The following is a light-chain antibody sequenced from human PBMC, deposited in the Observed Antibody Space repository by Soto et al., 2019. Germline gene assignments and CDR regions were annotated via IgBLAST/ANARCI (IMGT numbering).Light chain of an antibody. CDR1: SGDVGGYNY. J-gene: IGLJ2*01. CDR3: SSYTTTSTL. V-gene: IGLV2-14*01. Sequence: QSALTQPASVSGSPGQSITISCTGTSGDVGGYNYVSWYQQHPGKAPKLMIYEVTNRPSGVSNRFSGSKSGNTASLTISGLQAEDEADYYCSSYTTTSTLFGGGTKVTVL. CDR2: EVT.